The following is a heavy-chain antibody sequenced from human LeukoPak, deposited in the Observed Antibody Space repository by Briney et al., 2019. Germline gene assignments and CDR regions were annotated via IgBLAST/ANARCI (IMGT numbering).Heavy chain of an antibody. CDR3: ARDPATLGSCSGGDCYRYNWFDP. D-gene: IGHD2-15*01. Sequence: SVKVSCRASGCTFKNFAINWVRQAPGQGLEWMGRIVPVFGSTNYTQKVQGRLKITADRSTGTAYMELRSLRPDDTAVYFCARDPATLGSCSGGDCYRYNWFDPWGQGTLVTVSS. V-gene: IGHV1-69*06. J-gene: IGHJ5*02. CDR2: IVPVFGST. CDR1: GCTFKNFA.